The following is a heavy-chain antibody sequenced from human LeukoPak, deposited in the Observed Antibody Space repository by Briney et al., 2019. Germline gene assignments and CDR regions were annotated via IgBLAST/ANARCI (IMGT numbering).Heavy chain of an antibody. Sequence: PGGSLRLSCAASGFTFSSYGMHWVRQAPGKGLEWVAFIRYDGSNKYYADSVKGRFTISRDNYKNTLYLQMNSLRAEDTAVYYCARVLGSGSYWFGAFDIWGQGTMVTVSS. V-gene: IGHV3-30*02. D-gene: IGHD1-26*01. CDR1: GFTFSSYG. CDR3: ARVLGSGSYWFGAFDI. CDR2: IRYDGSNK. J-gene: IGHJ3*02.